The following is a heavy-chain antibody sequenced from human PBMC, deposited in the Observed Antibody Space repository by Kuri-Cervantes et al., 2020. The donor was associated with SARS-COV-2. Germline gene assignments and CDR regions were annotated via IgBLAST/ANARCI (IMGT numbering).Heavy chain of an antibody. V-gene: IGHV1-46*01. CDR2: INPSGGST. Sequence: ASVKVSCKASGYTFTGYYMHWVRQAPGQGLEWMGIINPSGGSTSYAQKFQGRVTMTRDTSTSTVYMELSSLRSEDTAVYYCARGPETVTADSNWFDPWGQGTLVTVSS. D-gene: IGHD4-11*01. CDR1: GYTFTGYY. CDR3: ARGPETVTADSNWFDP. J-gene: IGHJ5*02.